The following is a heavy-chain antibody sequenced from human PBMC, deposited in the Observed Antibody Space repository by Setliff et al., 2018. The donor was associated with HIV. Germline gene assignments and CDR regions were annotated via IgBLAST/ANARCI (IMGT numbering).Heavy chain of an antibody. CDR3: ARHVGSSWYRVLNWFDP. CDR2: IYYSGST. D-gene: IGHD6-13*01. Sequence: PSETLSLTCTVSGGSISSSSYYWGWIRQPPGKGLEWIGSIYYSGSTYYNPSLKSRVTISVDTSKKQFSLKLSSVTAADTAVYYCARHVGSSWYRVLNWFDPWGQGTLVTVSS. J-gene: IGHJ5*02. CDR1: GGSISSSSYY. V-gene: IGHV4-39*01.